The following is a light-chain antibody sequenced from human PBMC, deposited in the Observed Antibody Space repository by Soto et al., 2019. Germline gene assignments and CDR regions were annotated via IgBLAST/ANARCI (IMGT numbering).Light chain of an antibody. Sequence: DIQLTQSPSSLSASVGDGVTITCRASPSIGSYLNWYQQKPGKAPTLLIYAASSLHSGVPSRFSGSGSGTDFTLTISSLQPEDFATYSCQQSYSTLPWTFGQGTKVEIK. V-gene: IGKV1-39*01. J-gene: IGKJ1*01. CDR3: QQSYSTLPWT. CDR1: PSIGSY. CDR2: AAS.